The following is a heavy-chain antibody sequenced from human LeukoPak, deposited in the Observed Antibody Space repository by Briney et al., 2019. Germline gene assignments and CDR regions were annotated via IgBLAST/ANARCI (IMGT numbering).Heavy chain of an antibody. CDR1: GGSFSGYY. Sequence: SETLSLTCAVYGGSFSGYYWSWIRQPPGKGLEWIGEINHSGSTNYNPSLKSRVTISVDTSKNQFSLKLSSVTAADTAVYYCARGREKDTAMVTYFDYWGQGTLVTVSS. J-gene: IGHJ4*02. D-gene: IGHD5-18*01. CDR2: INHSGST. V-gene: IGHV4-34*01. CDR3: ARGREKDTAMVTYFDY.